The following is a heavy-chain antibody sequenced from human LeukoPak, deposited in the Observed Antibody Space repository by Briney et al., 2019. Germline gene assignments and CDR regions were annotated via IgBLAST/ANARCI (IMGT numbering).Heavy chain of an antibody. J-gene: IGHJ4*02. CDR3: AKDLGTYSCGGFY. CDR2: IRYDGSNK. CDR1: GFTFSSYG. Sequence: GGSLRLSCAASGFTFSSYGMHWVRQAPGKGLEWVAFIRYDGSNKHYADSVKGRFTISRDNSKNTLYLQMNSLRAEDTAVYYCAKDLGTYSCGGFYWGQGTLVTVSS. V-gene: IGHV3-30*02. D-gene: IGHD5-18*01.